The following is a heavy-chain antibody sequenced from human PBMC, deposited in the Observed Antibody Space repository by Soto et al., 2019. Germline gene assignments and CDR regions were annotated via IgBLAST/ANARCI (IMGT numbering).Heavy chain of an antibody. CDR1: GYSFTSYW. CDR2: IYLGDSDT. V-gene: IGHV5-51*01. Sequence: PGESLKISCKGSGYSFTSYWIGWVRQMPGKGLEWMGIIYLGDSDTRYSPSFQGQVTISADKSISTAYLQWSSLKASDTAVYYCARDNSQNYGTTAASSWFHTWGQGTPVTASS. J-gene: IGHJ5*02. CDR3: ARDNSQNYGTTAASSWFHT. D-gene: IGHD2-2*01.